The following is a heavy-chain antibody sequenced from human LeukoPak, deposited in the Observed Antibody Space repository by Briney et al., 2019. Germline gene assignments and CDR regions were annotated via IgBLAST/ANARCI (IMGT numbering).Heavy chain of an antibody. CDR2: ISSDESHK. Sequence: GGSLRLSCAASGFIFSSYGMHWVRQAPGKGLEWLAFISSDESHKFYADSVKGRFTVSRDNSKKTLYMQMNSLRAEDTAVYYCAKDWTPEAKYKYSGYDAVALNWFDPWGQGTLVTVSS. V-gene: IGHV3-30*02. CDR1: GFIFSSYG. CDR3: AKDWTPEAKYKYSGYDAVALNWFDP. J-gene: IGHJ5*02. D-gene: IGHD5-12*01.